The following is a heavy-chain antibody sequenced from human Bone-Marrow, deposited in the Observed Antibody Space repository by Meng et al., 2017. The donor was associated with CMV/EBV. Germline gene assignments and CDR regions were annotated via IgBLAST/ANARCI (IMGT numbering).Heavy chain of an antibody. Sequence: SETLSLTCTVSGGSINSYYWSWIRQPPGKGLEWIGYIYYSGSTNYNPSLKSRVTISVDTSKNQFSLKLSSVTAADTAVYYCARYRGYYGSGSFRLDYWGQGTLVTVSS. CDR2: IYYSGST. CDR1: GGSINSYY. J-gene: IGHJ4*02. V-gene: IGHV4-59*01. D-gene: IGHD3-10*01. CDR3: ARYRGYYGSGSFRLDY.